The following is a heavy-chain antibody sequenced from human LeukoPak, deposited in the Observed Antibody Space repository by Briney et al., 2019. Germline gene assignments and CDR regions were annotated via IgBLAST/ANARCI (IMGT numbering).Heavy chain of an antibody. V-gene: IGHV1-18*01. CDR3: VRDPSNTSGWYIYFDY. J-gene: IGHJ4*02. CDR1: GYTFTKYA. Sequence: ASVKVSCTPSGYTFTKYAISWVRQAPGQGLEWMGWISTYNGDTKYAQKFQGRVTLTKDTPTSTAYMDLRSLRSDDTAVYYCVRDPSNTSGWYIYFDYWGQGTLVTVSS. CDR2: ISTYNGDT. D-gene: IGHD6-19*01.